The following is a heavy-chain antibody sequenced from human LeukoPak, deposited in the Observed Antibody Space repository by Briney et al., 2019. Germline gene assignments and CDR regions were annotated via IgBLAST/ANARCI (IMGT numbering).Heavy chain of an antibody. V-gene: IGHV1-3*01. J-gene: IGHJ4*02. CDR3: AGAYCTDGVCSTPFDY. CDR2: INAGSGDT. Sequence: GASVKVSCKASGYTSTSYTMHWLRQAPGQRLEWMGWINAGSGDTKYSHNLQGRVTITRDTSASTAYMELSSLRSEDTAVYYCAGAYCTDGVCSTPFDYWGQGTLVTVSS. CDR1: GYTSTSYT. D-gene: IGHD2-8*01.